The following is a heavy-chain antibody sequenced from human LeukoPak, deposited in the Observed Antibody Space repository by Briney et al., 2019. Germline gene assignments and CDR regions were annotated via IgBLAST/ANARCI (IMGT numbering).Heavy chain of an antibody. CDR1: GESFSGYY. Sequence: SETLSLTCTVYGESFSGYYWSWIRQPPGKGLEWIGEINHSGSTHYNPSLKSRVTISLDTSKNQFSLKLSSVTAADTAIYYCVRHWESSSWFDPWGQGTLVTVSS. J-gene: IGHJ5*02. CDR2: INHSGST. CDR3: VRHWESSSWFDP. D-gene: IGHD1-26*01. V-gene: IGHV4-34*01.